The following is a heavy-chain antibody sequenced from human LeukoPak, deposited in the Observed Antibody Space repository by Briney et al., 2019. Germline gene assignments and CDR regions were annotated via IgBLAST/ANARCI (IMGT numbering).Heavy chain of an antibody. V-gene: IGHV1-69*01. CDR2: FITINDIA. Sequence: SLKLSCKASGGTFSSYAISWVRQAPGQRLGSLGGFITINDIAAYAQKFQGRATIPADESTSQAYMELSLLKPEDTAVYYCASFGYYGSGSYYNPYLPFDYWGQGTLVSGS. D-gene: IGHD3-10*01. J-gene: IGHJ4*02. CDR3: ASFGYYGSGSYYNPYLPFDY. CDR1: GGTFSSYA.